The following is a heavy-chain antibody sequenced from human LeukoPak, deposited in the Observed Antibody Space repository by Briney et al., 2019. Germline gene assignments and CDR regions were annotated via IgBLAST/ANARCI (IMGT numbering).Heavy chain of an antibody. CDR1: GFTFSNYN. CDR3: ARDCAPEAFDI. J-gene: IGHJ3*02. CDR2: ISSSSSYI. D-gene: IGHD1-14*01. Sequence: GSLRLSCAASGFTFSNYNMNWVRPAPGKGLEWVSSISSSSSYIYYADSVKGRFTISRDNAKNSLYLQMNGLRAEDTAVYYCARDCAPEAFDIWGQGAMVTVAS. V-gene: IGHV3-21*01.